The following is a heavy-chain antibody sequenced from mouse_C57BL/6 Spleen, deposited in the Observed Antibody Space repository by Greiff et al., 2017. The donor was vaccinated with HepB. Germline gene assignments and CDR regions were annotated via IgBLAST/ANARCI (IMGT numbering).Heavy chain of an antibody. CDR1: GYSFTGYF. Sequence: LVESGPELVKPGDSVKISCKASGYSFTGYFMNWVMQSHGKSLEWIGRINPYNGDTFYNQKFKGKATLTVDKSSSTAHMELRSLTSEDSAVYYCARSENDYGDFDYWGQGTTLTVSS. CDR3: ARSENDYGDFDY. CDR2: INPYNGDT. V-gene: IGHV1-20*01. J-gene: IGHJ2*01. D-gene: IGHD2-4*01.